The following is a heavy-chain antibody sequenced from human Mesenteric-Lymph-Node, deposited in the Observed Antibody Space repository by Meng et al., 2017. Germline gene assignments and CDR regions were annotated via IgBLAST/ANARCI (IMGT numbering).Heavy chain of an antibody. D-gene: IGHD4-17*01. CDR1: GFTFSSYS. Sequence: GGSLRLSCAASGFTFSSYSMNWVRQAPGKGLEWVSSISSSSSYIYYADSVKGRFTISRDNAKNSLYLQMNSLRAEDTAVYYCARAHGDYSGGFDYWGQGTLVTVSS. J-gene: IGHJ4*02. CDR3: ARAHGDYSGGFDY. CDR2: ISSSSSYI. V-gene: IGHV3-21*01.